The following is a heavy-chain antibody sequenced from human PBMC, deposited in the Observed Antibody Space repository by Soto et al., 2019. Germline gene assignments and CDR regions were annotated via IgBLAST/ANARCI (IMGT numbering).Heavy chain of an antibody. V-gene: IGHV3-74*01. Sequence: EVQLVESGGGLIQPGGSLRLSCAASGFTFSNYRLHWVRQAPGKGLEWVSRINSDGSRTSYVDSVKGRFIVARDNLMNRVSREMNNLTVDDTAVYYCGRPRFPHVGECSRVDSWGQGILVNVSS. CDR3: GRPRFPHVGECSRVDS. CDR2: INSDGSRT. J-gene: IGHJ5*01. D-gene: IGHD3-16*01. CDR1: GFTFSNYR.